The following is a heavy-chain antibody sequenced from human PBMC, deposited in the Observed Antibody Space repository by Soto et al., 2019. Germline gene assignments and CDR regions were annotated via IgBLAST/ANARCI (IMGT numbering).Heavy chain of an antibody. D-gene: IGHD6-6*01. Sequence: ASVKVSCKASGYTFTGYYMHWVRQAPGQGLEWMGWINPNSGGTNYAQKFQGWVTMTRDTSISTAYMELSRLRSDDTAVYYCARATKRYSSSSSRGGMDVWGQGTTVT. V-gene: IGHV1-2*04. CDR1: GYTFTGYY. CDR3: ARATKRYSSSSSRGGMDV. J-gene: IGHJ6*02. CDR2: INPNSGGT.